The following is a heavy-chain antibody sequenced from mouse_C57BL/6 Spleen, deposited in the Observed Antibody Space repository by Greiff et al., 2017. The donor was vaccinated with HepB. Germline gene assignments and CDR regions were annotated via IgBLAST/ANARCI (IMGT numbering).Heavy chain of an antibody. CDR3: AKTYSNYRSGFDY. Sequence: VQRVESGPGLVQPSQSLSITCTVSGFSLTSYGVHWVRQSPGKGLEWLGVIWRGGSTDYNAAFMSRLSITKDNSKSQVFFKMNSLQADDTAIYYCAKTYSNYRSGFDYWGQGTTLTVSS. V-gene: IGHV2-5*01. J-gene: IGHJ2*01. CDR1: GFSLTSYG. D-gene: IGHD2-5*01. CDR2: IWRGGST.